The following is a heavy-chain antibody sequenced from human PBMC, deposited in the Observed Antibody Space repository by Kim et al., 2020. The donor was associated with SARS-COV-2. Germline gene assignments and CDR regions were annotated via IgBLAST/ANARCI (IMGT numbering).Heavy chain of an antibody. CDR1: GGSFSGYY. CDR3: ARGPGYYDSSGYYVEY. J-gene: IGHJ4*02. Sequence: SETLSLTCAVYGGSFSGYYWSWIRQPPGKGLEWIWEINQSGSTNYNPSLKSRVTISVDTSKNQFSLKLSSVTAADTAVYYCARGPGYYDSSGYYVEYWGQGTLVTVSS. CDR2: INQSGST. D-gene: IGHD3-22*01. V-gene: IGHV4-34*01.